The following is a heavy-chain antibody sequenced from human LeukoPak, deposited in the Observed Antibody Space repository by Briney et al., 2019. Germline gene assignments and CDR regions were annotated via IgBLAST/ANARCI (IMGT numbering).Heavy chain of an antibody. CDR1: GGSFSGYY. Sequence: SETLSLTCAVYGGSFSGYYWTWIRQTPEKGLEWVGEMNPSGSTSYNPSLKSRVTISVDTSKNQFSLKLSSVTAADTAVYYCARGRQDVTMIVVVMTAVSYYLDVWGKGTTVTVS. V-gene: IGHV4-34*01. J-gene: IGHJ6*03. CDR2: MNPSGST. CDR3: ARGRQDVTMIVVVMTAVSYYLDV. D-gene: IGHD3-22*01.